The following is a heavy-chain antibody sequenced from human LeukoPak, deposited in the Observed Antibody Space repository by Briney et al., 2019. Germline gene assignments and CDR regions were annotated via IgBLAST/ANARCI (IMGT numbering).Heavy chain of an antibody. Sequence: GGSLRLSCAASGFTFSSYAMHWVRQAPGKGLEWVAVISYDGSNKYYADSVKGRFTISRDNSKNTLYLQMNSLRAEDTAVYYCARDSVTIFGVDLYYFDYWGQGTLVTVSS. CDR2: ISYDGSNK. V-gene: IGHV3-30-3*01. D-gene: IGHD3-3*01. CDR1: GFTFSSYA. CDR3: ARDSVTIFGVDLYYFDY. J-gene: IGHJ4*02.